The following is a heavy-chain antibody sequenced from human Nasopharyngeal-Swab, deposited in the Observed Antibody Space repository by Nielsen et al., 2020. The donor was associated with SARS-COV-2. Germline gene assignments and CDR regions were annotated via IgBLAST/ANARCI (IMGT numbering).Heavy chain of an antibody. Sequence: GESLKISCAASGFTFSSYAMHWVRQAPGKGLEWVAVISYDGSNKYYADSVKGRFTISRDNSKNTLYLQMNSLRAEDTAVYYCVSRGGADDAFDIWGQGTMVTVSS. CDR3: VSRGGADDAFDI. CDR1: GFTFSSYA. D-gene: IGHD4-23*01. J-gene: IGHJ3*02. CDR2: ISYDGSNK. V-gene: IGHV3-30*04.